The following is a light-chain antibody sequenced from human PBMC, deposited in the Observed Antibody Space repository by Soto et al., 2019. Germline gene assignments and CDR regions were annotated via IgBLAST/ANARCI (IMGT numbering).Light chain of an antibody. V-gene: IGKV3-15*01. CDR3: QQYNNWPPFT. CDR1: QTISSN. Sequence: DIVMTQSPATLSVSPGERATLSCRASQTISSNLAWYQQKPGQTPRLLIYGASTRAAGIPARFSGSGSGTDFTLTINSLQSEDFAAYYCQQYNNWPPFTLGPGTKVDIK. J-gene: IGKJ3*01. CDR2: GAS.